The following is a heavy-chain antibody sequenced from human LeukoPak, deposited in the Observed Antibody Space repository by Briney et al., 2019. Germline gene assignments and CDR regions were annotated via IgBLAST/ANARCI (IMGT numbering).Heavy chain of an antibody. CDR2: INPNSGGI. D-gene: IGHD3-22*01. CDR1: GYTFTGYY. Sequence: ASVKVSCKASGYTFTGYYMHWVRQAPGQGLEWMGWINPNSGGINYAQKFQGRVTMTRDTSISTAYMELSRLRSDDTAVYYCARSSGYYYRYLLDYWGQGTLVTVSS. J-gene: IGHJ4*02. V-gene: IGHV1-2*02. CDR3: ARSSGYYYRYLLDY.